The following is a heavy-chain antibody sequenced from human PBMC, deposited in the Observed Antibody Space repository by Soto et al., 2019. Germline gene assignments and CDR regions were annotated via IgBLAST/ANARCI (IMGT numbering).Heavy chain of an antibody. J-gene: IGHJ4*02. CDR1: GFTFTSSA. V-gene: IGHV1-58*01. D-gene: IGHD6-6*01. CDR2: IVVGSGNT. Sequence: SVKGSCKASGFTFTSSAVQWVRQARGQRLEWIGWIVVGSGNTNYAQKFQERVTITRDMSTSTAYMELSSLRSEDTAVYYCAAEDSSSADEFDYWGQGTLVTVSS. CDR3: AAEDSSSADEFDY.